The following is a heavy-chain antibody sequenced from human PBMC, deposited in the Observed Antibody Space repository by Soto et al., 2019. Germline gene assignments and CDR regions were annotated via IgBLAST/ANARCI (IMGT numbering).Heavy chain of an antibody. CDR3: ARDRLSYDFWSGGRYYYYGMDV. J-gene: IGHJ6*02. D-gene: IGHD3-3*01. Sequence: PSETLSLTCPVSGGYISSGDYYWSWIRQPPGKGLEWIGYIYYSGSTYYNPSLKSRVTISVDTSKNQFSLKLSSVTAADTAVYYCARDRLSYDFWSGGRYYYYGMDVWGQGTTVTVSS. V-gene: IGHV4-30-4*01. CDR1: GGYISSGDYY. CDR2: IYYSGST.